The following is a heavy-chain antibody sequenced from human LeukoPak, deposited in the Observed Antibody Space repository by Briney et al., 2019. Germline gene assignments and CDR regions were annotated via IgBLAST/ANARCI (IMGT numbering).Heavy chain of an antibody. CDR3: VKHGAYDFDQ. J-gene: IGHJ4*02. D-gene: IGHD4-17*01. CDR2: VYLGGNT. CDR1: GGSISSSNW. Sequence: SETLSLTRVVSGGSISSSNWWSWVRQPPGKGLEWIGQVYLGGNTGYNPSLKSRVTISADKPKNQFSLELTSVTAADTAVYYCVKHGAYDFDQWGQGTLVTVSS. V-gene: IGHV4-4*02.